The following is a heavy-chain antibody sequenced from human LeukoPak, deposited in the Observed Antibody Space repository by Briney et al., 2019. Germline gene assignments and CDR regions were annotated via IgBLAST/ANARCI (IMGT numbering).Heavy chain of an antibody. V-gene: IGHV3-33*01. CDR2: IWYDGTNK. CDR3: TRDSYPHPAHNFGY. J-gene: IGHJ4*02. Sequence: PGGSLRLSCSASGFTFSSYGMHWVRQAPGKGLEWVAVIWYDGTNKYYADSVKGRFTISRDNSKNTLYLQMNSLRAEDTAVYYCTRDSYPHPAHNFGYWGQGTLVTVSS. D-gene: IGHD5-18*01. CDR1: GFTFSSYG.